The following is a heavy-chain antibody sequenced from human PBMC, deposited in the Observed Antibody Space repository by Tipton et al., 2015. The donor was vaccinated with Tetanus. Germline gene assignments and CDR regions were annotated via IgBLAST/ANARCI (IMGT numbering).Heavy chain of an antibody. V-gene: IGHV4-34*01. Sequence: TLSLTCAVYGGSFSGYYWSWIRQPPGKGLEWIGEINHSGSTNYNPSLKSRVTISVDTSKNQFSLKLSSVTAADTAVYYCARDPGPIVHYYGMDVWGQGTTVTVSS. CDR1: GGSFSGYY. CDR2: INHSGST. D-gene: IGHD2-21*01. CDR3: ARDPGPIVHYYGMDV. J-gene: IGHJ6*02.